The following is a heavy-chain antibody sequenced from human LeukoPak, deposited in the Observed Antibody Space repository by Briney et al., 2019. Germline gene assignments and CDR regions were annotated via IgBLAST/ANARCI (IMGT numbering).Heavy chain of an antibody. V-gene: IGHV3-30*18. CDR3: AKDDARFGELLYGYYFDY. Sequence: GGSLRLSCAASGFTFSSYGMHWARQAPGKGLEWVAVISYDGSNKYYADSVKGRFTISRDNSKNTLYLQMNSLRAEDTAVYYCAKDDARFGELLYGYYFDYWGQGTLVTVSS. CDR2: ISYDGSNK. J-gene: IGHJ4*02. CDR1: GFTFSSYG. D-gene: IGHD3-10*01.